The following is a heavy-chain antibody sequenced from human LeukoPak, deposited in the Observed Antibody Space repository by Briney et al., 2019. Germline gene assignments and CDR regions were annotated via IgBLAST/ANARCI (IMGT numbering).Heavy chain of an antibody. V-gene: IGHV3-23*01. D-gene: IGHD3-10*01. CDR2: ISGRSGGT. J-gene: IGHJ6*03. CDR3: AKGNAVRGVQNYYYYYMDA. CDR1: GFTFSSYG. Sequence: PGGSLRLSCAASGFTFSSYGMSWVRQAPGKGLEWVSTISGRSGGTFYADSVQGRFTIYRDNSQNTVYLQMNSLRGEDTAVYYCAKGNAVRGVQNYYYYYMDAWGEGTTVTISS.